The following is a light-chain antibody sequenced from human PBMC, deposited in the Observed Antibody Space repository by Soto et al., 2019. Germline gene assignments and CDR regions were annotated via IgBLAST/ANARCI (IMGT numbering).Light chain of an antibody. J-gene: IGLJ2*01. CDR3: AAWDGSLSGVV. CDR2: RNN. CDR1: GSNIGSNY. Sequence: QSVLTQPPSASGTPGQRITISCSGSGSNIGSNYVFWYQQLPETAPKLLIYRNNQRPSGVPDRFSGSKSGTSASLAISGLRSEDEADYYCAAWDGSLSGVVFGGGTKVTVL. V-gene: IGLV1-47*01.